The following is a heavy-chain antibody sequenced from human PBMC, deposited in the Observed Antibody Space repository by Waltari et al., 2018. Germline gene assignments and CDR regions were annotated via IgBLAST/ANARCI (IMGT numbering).Heavy chain of an antibody. Sequence: EVQLVESGGDLVQPGGSLRLSCAASGFSFSSYWIHWVRQAPGKGLVWVSRINGDGSSTGYADSVKGRFTISRDNAKSTLYLQMNSLRAEDTAVYYCARGYAMIQNYWGQGTLVTVSS. V-gene: IGHV3-74*01. CDR2: INGDGSST. CDR1: GFSFSSYW. J-gene: IGHJ4*02. D-gene: IGHD2-8*01. CDR3: ARGYAMIQNY.